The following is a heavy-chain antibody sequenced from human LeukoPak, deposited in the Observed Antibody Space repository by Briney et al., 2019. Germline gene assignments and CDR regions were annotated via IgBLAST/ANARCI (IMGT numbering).Heavy chain of an antibody. Sequence: GGSLRLSCAASEFTFSRYNMNWVRQAPGKGLEWVSAISGSGSYIYYADSVKGRFTLSRDNAKESLYLQMNSLRAEDTAVYYCASTTVTFDYWGQGTPVTVSS. D-gene: IGHD4-11*01. CDR3: ASTTVTFDY. V-gene: IGHV3-21*01. CDR2: ISGSGSYI. J-gene: IGHJ4*02. CDR1: EFTFSRYN.